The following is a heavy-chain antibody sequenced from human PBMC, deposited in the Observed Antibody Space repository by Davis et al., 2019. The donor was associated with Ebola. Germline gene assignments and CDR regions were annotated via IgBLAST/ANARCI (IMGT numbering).Heavy chain of an antibody. Sequence: GGSLRLSCAASGFTFSSYSMNWVRQAPGKGLEWVSSISSSSTYIYYADSVKGRFTISRDNAKNSLYLQMNSLRAEDTAVYYCARDLSYIEQWLWFDPWGQGTLVTVSS. CDR2: ISSSSTYI. CDR1: GFTFSSYS. D-gene: IGHD3-22*01. CDR3: ARDLSYIEQWLWFDP. J-gene: IGHJ5*02. V-gene: IGHV3-21*01.